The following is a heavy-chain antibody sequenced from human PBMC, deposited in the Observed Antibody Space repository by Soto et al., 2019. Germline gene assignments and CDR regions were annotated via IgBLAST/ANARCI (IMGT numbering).Heavy chain of an antibody. V-gene: IGHV3-30*18. J-gene: IGHJ3*02. Sequence: GGSLRLSCAASGFTFSSYGMHWVRQAPGKGLEWVAVISYDGSNKYYADSVKGRFTISRDNSKNTLYLQMNSLRAEDTAVYYCAKEGGKSGYCSGGSCPLDIWGQGTMVTVSS. CDR3: AKEGGKSGYCSGGSCPLDI. CDR2: ISYDGSNK. CDR1: GFTFSSYG. D-gene: IGHD2-15*01.